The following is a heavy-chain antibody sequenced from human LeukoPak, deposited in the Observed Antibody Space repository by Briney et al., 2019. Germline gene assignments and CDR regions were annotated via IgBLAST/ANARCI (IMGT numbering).Heavy chain of an antibody. V-gene: IGHV3-30*03. CDR2: ISYDGSNK. D-gene: IGHD3-22*01. J-gene: IGHJ6*02. CDR1: RFTFNFYW. CDR3: TRLRVPDSSGPQGMDV. Sequence: GGSLRLSCAASRFTFNFYWMSWVRQAPGKGLEWVAVISYDGSNKYYADSVKGRFTISRDNSKNTLYLQMNSLRAEDTAVYYCTRLRVPDSSGPQGMDVWGQGTTVTVSS.